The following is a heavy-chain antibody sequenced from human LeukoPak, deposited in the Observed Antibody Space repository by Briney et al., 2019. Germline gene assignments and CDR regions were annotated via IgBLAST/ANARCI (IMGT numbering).Heavy chain of an antibody. V-gene: IGHV1-18*01. CDR2: ISAYNGNT. J-gene: IGHJ5*02. CDR3: ARVLYYYDSSGLET. Sequence: ASVKVSCKASGYTFTSYGISWVRQAPGQGLEWMGWISAYNGNTNYAQKLQGRVTMTTDTSTSTAYMELRSLRSDDTAVYYCARVLYYYDSSGLETWGQGTLVTVSS. CDR1: GYTFTSYG. D-gene: IGHD3-22*01.